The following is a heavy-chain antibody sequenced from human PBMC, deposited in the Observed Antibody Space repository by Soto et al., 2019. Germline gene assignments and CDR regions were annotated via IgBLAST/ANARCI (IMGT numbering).Heavy chain of an antibody. J-gene: IGHJ5*02. CDR1: GFTFSSYW. CDR3: ARDLHDYVSFRFDP. D-gene: IGHD3-16*01. V-gene: IGHV3-7*01. CDR2: INEDGSGK. Sequence: GGSLRLSCSGSGFTFSSYWMSWVRQAPGKGLEWVANINEDGSGKYYGDSVRGRFTLSRDNAKNSLYLQMNSLRAEDTAVYYCARDLHDYVSFRFDPWGQGTLVTVS.